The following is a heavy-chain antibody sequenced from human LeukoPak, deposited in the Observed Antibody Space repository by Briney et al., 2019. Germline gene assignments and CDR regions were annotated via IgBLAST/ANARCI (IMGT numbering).Heavy chain of an antibody. V-gene: IGHV3-48*01. CDR3: ARGSSPNSYYYYYYMDV. D-gene: IGHD6-13*01. J-gene: IGHJ6*03. CDR1: GFTFSSYS. CDR2: ISSSSSTI. Sequence: GGSLRLSCAASGFTFSSYSMNWVRQAPGKGLEWVSYISSSSSTIYYADSVKGRFTISRDNAKNSLYLQMNSLRAEDTAVYYCARGSSPNSYYYYYYMDVWGKGTTVTVSS.